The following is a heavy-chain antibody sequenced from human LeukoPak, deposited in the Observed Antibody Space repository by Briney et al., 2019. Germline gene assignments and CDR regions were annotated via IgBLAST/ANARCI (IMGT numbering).Heavy chain of an antibody. D-gene: IGHD4-17*01. Sequence: ASVKVSCMASGYTFTVYYMHWVRQAPGQGLEWMGRINPNSGGTNYAQKFQGRVTMTRDTSISTAYMELSRLRSDDTAVYYCAREWSYGDYYDYWGQGTLVTVSS. V-gene: IGHV1-2*06. CDR2: INPNSGGT. CDR1: GYTFTVYY. CDR3: AREWSYGDYYDY. J-gene: IGHJ4*02.